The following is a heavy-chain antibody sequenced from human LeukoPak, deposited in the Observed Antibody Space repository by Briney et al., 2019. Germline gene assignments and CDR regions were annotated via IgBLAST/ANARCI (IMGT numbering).Heavy chain of an antibody. D-gene: IGHD2-15*01. CDR1: GYTFTSYA. V-gene: IGHV1-46*01. CDR3: ARVPPSCSGGSCYFDY. J-gene: IGHJ4*02. CDR2: INPSGGST. Sequence: GASVKVSCKASGYTFTSYAMNWVRQASGQGLEWMGIINPSGGSTSYAQKFQGRVTMTRDTSTSTVYMELSSLRSEDTAVYYCARVPPSCSGGSCYFDYWGQGTLVTVSS.